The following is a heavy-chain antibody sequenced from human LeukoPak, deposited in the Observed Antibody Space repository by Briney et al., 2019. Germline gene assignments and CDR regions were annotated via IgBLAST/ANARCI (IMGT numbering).Heavy chain of an antibody. CDR2: ISYDGSNK. CDR1: GCTFSSYA. Sequence: PGRSLRLSCAASGCTFSSYAMHRVRQAPGKGLEWVAVISYDGSNKYYADSVKGRFTISRDNSKNTLYLQMNSLRAEDTAVYYCARADIAAAGTPRTYFDYWGQGTLVTVSS. CDR3: ARADIAAAGTPRTYFDY. J-gene: IGHJ4*02. V-gene: IGHV3-30-3*01. D-gene: IGHD6-13*01.